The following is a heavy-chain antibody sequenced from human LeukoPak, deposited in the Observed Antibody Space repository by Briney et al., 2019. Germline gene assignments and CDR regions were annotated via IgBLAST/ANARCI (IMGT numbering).Heavy chain of an antibody. CDR2: ISYDGSNK. CDR1: GFTFSSYG. CDR3: ARVGIAAAGTR. J-gene: IGHJ4*02. V-gene: IGHV3-30*03. Sequence: GGSLRLSCAASGFTFSSYGMHWVRQAPGKGLEWVAVISYDGSNKYYADSVKGRFTISRDNSKNTLYLQMNSLRAEDTAVYYCARVGIAAAGTRWGQGTLVTVSS. D-gene: IGHD6-13*01.